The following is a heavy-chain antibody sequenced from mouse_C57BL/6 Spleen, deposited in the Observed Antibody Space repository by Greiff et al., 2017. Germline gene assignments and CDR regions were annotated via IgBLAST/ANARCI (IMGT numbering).Heavy chain of an antibody. CDR3: ARTHYYGSSCDY. J-gene: IGHJ2*01. CDR2: INPNNGGT. V-gene: IGHV1-18*01. CDR1: GYTFTDYN. D-gene: IGHD1-1*01. Sequence: EVQLQQSGPELVKPGASVKISCKASGYTFTDYNMDWVKQSPGKSLEWIGDINPNNGGTIYNQKFKGKATLTVDKSSSTAYMQLRSLTSEDTAVYYCARTHYYGSSCDYWGQGTTLTVSS.